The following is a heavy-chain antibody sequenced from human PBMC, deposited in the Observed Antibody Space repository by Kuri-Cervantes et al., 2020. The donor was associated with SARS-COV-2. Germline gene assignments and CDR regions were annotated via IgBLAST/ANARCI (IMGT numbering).Heavy chain of an antibody. Sequence: SEPLSPTGAVDGGSFSGYYWSWIRQPPGKGLEWIGEINHSGSTNYNPSLKSRVTISVDTSKNQLSLKLSSVTAADTAVYYCARVSVVVVPAAIHDYYGMDVWGQGTTVTVSS. CDR3: ARVSVVVVPAAIHDYYGMDV. J-gene: IGHJ6*02. D-gene: IGHD2-2*01. CDR1: GGSFSGYY. CDR2: INHSGST. V-gene: IGHV4-34*01.